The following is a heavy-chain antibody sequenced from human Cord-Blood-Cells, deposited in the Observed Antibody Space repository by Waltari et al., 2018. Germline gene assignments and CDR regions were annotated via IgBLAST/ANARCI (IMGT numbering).Heavy chain of an antibody. J-gene: IGHJ6*02. CDR2: INHSGST. V-gene: IGHV4-34*01. CDR3: ASGRGYCSSTSCYWYYYGMDV. CDR1: GGSFSGYY. Sequence: QVQLQQWGAGLLKPPETLSLTCPVYGGSFSGYYWSWIRQPPGTGLAWIGEINHSGSTNDNPSLKSRVTISVDTSKNQFSLKLSSVTAADTAVYYCASGRGYCSSTSCYWYYYGMDVWGQGTTVTVSS. D-gene: IGHD2-2*01.